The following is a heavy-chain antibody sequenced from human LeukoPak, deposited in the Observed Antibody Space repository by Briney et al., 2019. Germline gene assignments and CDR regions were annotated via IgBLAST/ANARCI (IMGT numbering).Heavy chain of an antibody. Sequence: ASVKVSCKASTYTFTAYYMHWVRQAPGHGLEWMGRINPNSGDTVFGENFQGGVTMTRDTSISTAYMEMRGLRSDDTAVYYCAREGAISDAFDIWGQGTMVTVSS. CDR1: TYTFTAYY. V-gene: IGHV1-2*06. J-gene: IGHJ3*02. CDR3: AREGAISDAFDI. CDR2: INPNSGDT.